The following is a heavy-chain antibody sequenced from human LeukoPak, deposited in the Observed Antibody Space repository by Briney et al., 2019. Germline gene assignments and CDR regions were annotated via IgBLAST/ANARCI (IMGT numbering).Heavy chain of an antibody. D-gene: IGHD3-3*01. CDR2: TSAYNGNT. Sequence: GASVKVSCKASGYTFTSYGISWVRQAPGQGLEWMGWTSAYNGNTNYAQKLQGRVTMTTDTSTSTAYMELRSLRSDDTAVYYCAREYYDFWSGYSAALDYWGQGTLVTVSS. V-gene: IGHV1-18*01. CDR1: GYTFTSYG. CDR3: AREYYDFWSGYSAALDY. J-gene: IGHJ4*02.